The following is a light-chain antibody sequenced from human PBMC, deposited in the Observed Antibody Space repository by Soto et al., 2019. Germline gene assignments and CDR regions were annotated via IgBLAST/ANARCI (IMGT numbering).Light chain of an antibody. CDR1: SSDVGGYKY. CDR2: DVS. V-gene: IGLV2-14*01. Sequence: QSALTQPASVSGSPGQSITISCTGTSSDVGGYKYVSWYQQHPGEAPKLMIYDVSNRPSGVSNRFSGSKSGNTASLTISGLRAEDEADYYCSSYTSSSTRVFGTGTKVTVL. CDR3: SSYTSSSTRV. J-gene: IGLJ1*01.